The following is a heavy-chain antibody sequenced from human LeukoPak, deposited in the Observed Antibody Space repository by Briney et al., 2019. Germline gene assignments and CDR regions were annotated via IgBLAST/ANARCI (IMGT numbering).Heavy chain of an antibody. CDR3: AKDGTGCGGDCYSDY. D-gene: IGHD2-21*02. CDR1: GFTFDTYG. V-gene: IGHV3-23*01. Sequence: GGSLRLSCAASGFTFDTYGMSWVRQAPGKGPEWVSSISSNSANTYYADSVKGRFTISRDNSKNTLYLQMNSLRAEDTAVYYCAKDGTGCGGDCYSDYWGQGTLVTVSS. J-gene: IGHJ4*02. CDR2: ISSNSANT.